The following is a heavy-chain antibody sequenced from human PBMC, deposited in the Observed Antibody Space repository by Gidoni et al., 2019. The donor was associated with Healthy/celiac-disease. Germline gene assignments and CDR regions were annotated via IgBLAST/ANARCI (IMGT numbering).Heavy chain of an antibody. D-gene: IGHD5-18*01. V-gene: IGHV4-38-2*02. CDR2: IYHSGST. CDR1: GYSISSGYY. Sequence: QVQLQESGPGLVKPSETLSLTCAVSGYSISSGYYWGWIRQPPGKGLEWIGSIYHSGSTYYNPSLKSRVTISVDTSKNQFSMKLSSVTAADTAVYYCARDLRYSYGLNYYFDYWGQGTLVTVSS. CDR3: ARDLRYSYGLNYYFDY. J-gene: IGHJ4*02.